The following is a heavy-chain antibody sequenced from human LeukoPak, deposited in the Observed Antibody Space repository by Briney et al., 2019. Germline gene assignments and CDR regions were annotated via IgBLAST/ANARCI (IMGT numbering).Heavy chain of an antibody. V-gene: IGHV3-30*04. D-gene: IGHD3-22*01. CDR2: ISYDGSNK. CDR3: ARDPPHYDSSENYFDY. CDR1: GFTFSSYA. Sequence: GRSLRLSCAASGFTFSSYAIHWVRQAPGKGLEWVAVISYDGSNKYYADSVKGRFTISRDNSKNTLYLQMNSLRAEDTAVYYCARDPPHYDSSENYFDYWGQGTLVTVSS. J-gene: IGHJ4*02.